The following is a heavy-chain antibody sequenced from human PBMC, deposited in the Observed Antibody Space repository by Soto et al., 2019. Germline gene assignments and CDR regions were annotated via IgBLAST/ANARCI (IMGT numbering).Heavy chain of an antibody. CDR3: VRDEAHYDILTGSSLGRAFDI. D-gene: IGHD3-9*01. V-gene: IGHV4-4*02. CDR2: IYHTGRT. CDR1: NTSISSSNW. J-gene: IGHJ3*02. Sequence: QVQLQESGPSLVKPSGTLSLTCVITNTSISSSNWWSWVRQAPGKGLEWIGEIYHTGRTNYAPSLKSRVTMSMDKSNNRFSLRLTSLTAADTAVYYCVRDEAHYDILTGSSLGRAFDIWGQGTMVTVSS.